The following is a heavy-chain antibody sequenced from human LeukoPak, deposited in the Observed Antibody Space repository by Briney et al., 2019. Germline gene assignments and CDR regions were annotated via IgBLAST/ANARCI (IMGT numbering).Heavy chain of an antibody. J-gene: IGHJ5*02. CDR3: ARLTRYCSSTSCRNWLDP. Sequence: ASVKVSCKASGYTFTSYGISWVRQAPGQGLEWMGWISAYNGNTNYAQKLQGRVTMTTDTSTSTAYMELRSLRSDDTAVYYCARLTRYCSSTSCRNWLDPWGQGTLVTVS. CDR2: ISAYNGNT. CDR1: GYTFTSYG. V-gene: IGHV1-18*01. D-gene: IGHD2-2*01.